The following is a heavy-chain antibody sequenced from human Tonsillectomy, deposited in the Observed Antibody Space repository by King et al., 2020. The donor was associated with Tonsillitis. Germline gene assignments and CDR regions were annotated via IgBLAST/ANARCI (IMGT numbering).Heavy chain of an antibody. J-gene: IGHJ4*02. D-gene: IGHD1-26*01. CDR2: ISYDGSNK. CDR3: AKEITWELLGYYFDY. Sequence: QLVQSGGGVVQPGRSLRLSCAASGFTFSSYGMHWVRQAPGKGLEWVAVISYDGSNKYYADSVKGRFTISRDNSKNTLYLQMNSLRAEDTAVYYCAKEITWELLGYYFDYWGQGTLVTVSS. V-gene: IGHV3-30*18. CDR1: GFTFSSYG.